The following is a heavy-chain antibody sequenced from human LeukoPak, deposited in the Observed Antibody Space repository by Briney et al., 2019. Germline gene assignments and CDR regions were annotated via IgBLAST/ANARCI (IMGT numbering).Heavy chain of an antibody. J-gene: IGHJ4*02. V-gene: IGHV5-10-1*01. D-gene: IGHD3-22*01. CDR3: ARHDTDSSGYYFSSPFDY. CDR1: GYSFTSYW. Sequence: GESLKISCKGSGYSFTSYWISWVRQMPGKGREWMGRIDPSNSYTNYSPSFEGHVTISAHKSISTAYLQWRSLKASDTAMYYCARHDTDSSGYYFSSPFDYWGQGTLVTVSS. CDR2: IDPSNSYT.